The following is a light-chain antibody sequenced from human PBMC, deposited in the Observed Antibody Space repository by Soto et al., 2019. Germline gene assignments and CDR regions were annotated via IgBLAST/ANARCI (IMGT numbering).Light chain of an antibody. J-gene: IGKJ1*01. CDR1: QSVSSSY. CDR2: GAS. CDR3: QQYGSSPPT. Sequence: EIVLTQSPCTLSLSPGERATLSCRAIQSVSSSYLAWYQQKPGQAPRLLIYGASSRATGIPDRFSGSGSGTDFTLTISRLEPEDFAVYYCQQYGSSPPTFGQGTKVDIK. V-gene: IGKV3-20*01.